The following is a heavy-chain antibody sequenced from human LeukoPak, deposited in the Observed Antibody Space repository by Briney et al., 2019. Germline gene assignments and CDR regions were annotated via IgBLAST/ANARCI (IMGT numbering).Heavy chain of an antibody. D-gene: IGHD6-13*01. V-gene: IGHV4-4*09. CDR1: GGSISSYY. CDR3: AKGAAAGTLDY. J-gene: IGHJ4*02. Sequence: SETLSLTCTVSGGSISSYYWSWIRQPPGKGLEWIGYIYTSGSTNYNPSLKSRATISVDTSKNQFSLKLSSVTAADTAVYYCAKGAAAGTLDYWGQGTLVTVSS. CDR2: IYTSGST.